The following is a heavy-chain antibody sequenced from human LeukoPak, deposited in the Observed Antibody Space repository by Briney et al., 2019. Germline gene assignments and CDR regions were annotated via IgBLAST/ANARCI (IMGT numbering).Heavy chain of an antibody. D-gene: IGHD5-24*01. CDR3: ARGGWLQLRNLDY. J-gene: IGHJ4*02. V-gene: IGHV4-34*01. CDR2: INHSGST. Sequence: GSLRLSCAASGFTVSSNYMSWVRQPPGKGLEWIGEINHSGSTNYNPSLKSRVTISVDTSKNQFSLKLSSVTAADTAVYYCARGGWLQLRNLDYWGQGTLVTVSS. CDR1: GFTVSSNY.